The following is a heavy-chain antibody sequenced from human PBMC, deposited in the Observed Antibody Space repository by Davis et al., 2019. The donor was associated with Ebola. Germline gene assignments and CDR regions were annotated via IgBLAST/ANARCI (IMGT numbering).Heavy chain of an antibody. CDR1: GDSISTYY. D-gene: IGHD6-19*01. CDR3: ARHRPSGWYPLDF. Sequence: SETLSLTCNVSGDSISTYYWSWIRQPPGKGPEWIGKFYYSVGTNYNPSLKSRVTISIDTSKNQFSLKLSSVTAADTALYYCARHRPSGWYPLDFWGQGTLVTVSS. CDR2: FYYSVGT. J-gene: IGHJ4*02. V-gene: IGHV4-59*08.